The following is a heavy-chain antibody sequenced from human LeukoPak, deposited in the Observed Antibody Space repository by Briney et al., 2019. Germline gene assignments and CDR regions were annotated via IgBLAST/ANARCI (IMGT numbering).Heavy chain of an antibody. V-gene: IGHV1-2*04. J-gene: IGHJ6*02. CDR3: ARGGGHCSGGSCYGVDYYGMDV. CDR1: GYTFTGYY. Sequence: GASVKVSCKATGYTFTGYYMHWVRQAPGQGLEWMGWINPNSGGTNYAQKFQGWVTMTRDTSISTAYMELSRLRSDDTAVYYCARGGGHCSGGSCYGVDYYGMDVWGQGTTVTVSS. CDR2: INPNSGGT. D-gene: IGHD2-15*01.